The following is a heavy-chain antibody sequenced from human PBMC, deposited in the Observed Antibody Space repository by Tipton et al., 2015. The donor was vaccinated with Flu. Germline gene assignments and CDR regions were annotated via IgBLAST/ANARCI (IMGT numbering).Heavy chain of an antibody. CDR1: GFTFSDYY. J-gene: IGHJ3*02. CDR3: AREAAAAGTGAKNAFDI. V-gene: IGHV3-11*04. D-gene: IGHD6-13*01. CDR2: ISSSGSTI. Sequence: SLRLSCAASGFTFSDYYMSWIRQAPGKGLEWVSYISSSGSTIYYADSVKGRFTISRDNAKNSLYLQMNSLRAEDTAVYYCAREAAAAGTGAKNAFDIWGQGTRVTVSS.